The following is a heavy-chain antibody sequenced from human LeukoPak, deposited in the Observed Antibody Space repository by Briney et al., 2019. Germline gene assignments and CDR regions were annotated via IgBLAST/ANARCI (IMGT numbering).Heavy chain of an antibody. D-gene: IGHD7-27*01. Sequence: GGSXRXSXAXXGFTFSSYTMSWVRQAPGKGLEWVSTITTSDGNTYYADSVKGRFTVSRDNSENTLFLQMNSLRAEDTAVYYCAKDGGLWVSAHWGDSWGRGTLVTVPS. CDR3: AKDGGLWVSAHWGDS. CDR1: GFTFSSYT. CDR2: ITTSDGNT. V-gene: IGHV3-23*01. J-gene: IGHJ4*02.